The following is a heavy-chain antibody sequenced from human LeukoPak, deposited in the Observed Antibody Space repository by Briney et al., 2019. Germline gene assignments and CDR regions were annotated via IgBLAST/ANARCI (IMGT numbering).Heavy chain of an antibody. V-gene: IGHV3-11*04. J-gene: IGHJ4*02. Sequence: GGSLRLSCTASGFTFSDYYMSWIRQAPGKGLEWVSYISSSSSTIYYADSVKGRFTISRDNAKNSLYLQMNSLRAEDTAVYYCAKDEYSSGWYGVDYWGQGTLVTVSS. CDR3: AKDEYSSGWYGVDY. D-gene: IGHD6-19*01. CDR2: ISSSSSTI. CDR1: GFTFSDYY.